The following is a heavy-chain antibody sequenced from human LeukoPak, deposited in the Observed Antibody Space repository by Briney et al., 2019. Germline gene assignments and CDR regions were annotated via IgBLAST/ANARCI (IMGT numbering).Heavy chain of an antibody. CDR3: ARERGYSSSWYKDFDY. Sequence: GASVKVSCKASGYTFTSYGISWVRQAPGQGLEWMGWISAYNGNTNYAQKLQGRVIMTTDTSTSTAYMELRSLRSDDTAVYYCARERGYSSSWYKDFDYWGQGTLVTVSS. D-gene: IGHD6-13*01. CDR2: ISAYNGNT. CDR1: GYTFTSYG. J-gene: IGHJ4*02. V-gene: IGHV1-18*01.